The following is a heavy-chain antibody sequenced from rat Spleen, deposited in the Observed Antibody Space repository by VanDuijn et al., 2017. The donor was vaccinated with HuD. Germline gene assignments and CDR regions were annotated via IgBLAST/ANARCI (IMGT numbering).Heavy chain of an antibody. D-gene: IGHD1-12*02. CDR1: GYSITSSYR. J-gene: IGHJ3*01. CDR2: VNSAGST. Sequence: EVQLQESGPGLVKPSQSLSLTCSVTGYSITSSYRWNWIRRFPGNKLEWMGYVNSAGSTTYNPSLKSRISITRDTSKNQFFLQVNSVTTEDTATYYCARSDGVHYYLPFADWGQGTLVTVSS. CDR3: ARSDGVHYYLPFAD. V-gene: IGHV3-3*01.